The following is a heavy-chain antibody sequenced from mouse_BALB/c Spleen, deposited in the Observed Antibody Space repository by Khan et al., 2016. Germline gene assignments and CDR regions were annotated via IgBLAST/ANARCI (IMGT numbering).Heavy chain of an antibody. Sequence: EVQLVESGPGLVKPSQSLSLTCSVTAYSITSGYYWNWIRQFPGNKLEWMGYISYDGSNNYNPSLKNRISITRDTSKNQFFLKLNSVTTEDTATYDCAKLLGPYFDDWGQGTTLTVAS. D-gene: IGHD3-3*01. J-gene: IGHJ2*01. CDR1: AYSITSGYY. CDR3: AKLLGPYFDD. CDR2: ISYDGSN. V-gene: IGHV3-6*02.